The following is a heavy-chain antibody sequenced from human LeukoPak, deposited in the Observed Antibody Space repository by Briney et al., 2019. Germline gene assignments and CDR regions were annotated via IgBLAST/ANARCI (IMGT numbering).Heavy chain of an antibody. CDR1: GCSISSYY. J-gene: IGHJ6*02. Sequence: SETLSLTCTVSGCSISSYYWSWIRQPPGKGLEWIGYIYYSGSTNYNPSLKSRVTISVDTCKNQFSLKLGSVTAAGTGGYLCPRGGHVSGSYQDHSTYSYYGMDVWGQGTTVTVSS. D-gene: IGHD3-10*01. CDR3: PRGGHVSGSYQDHSTYSYYGMDV. V-gene: IGHV4-59*01. CDR2: IYYSGST.